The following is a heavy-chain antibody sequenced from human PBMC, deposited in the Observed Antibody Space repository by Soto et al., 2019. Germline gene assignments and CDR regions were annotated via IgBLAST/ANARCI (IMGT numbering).Heavy chain of an antibody. CDR3: ARGGCSGGSCHLDD. Sequence: QVQLQESGPGLVKPSETLSLTCTVSGGSISTYYWSWIRQPPGKGLEWIGYIWYSGGTNYNPSLKSRVTISVDASKTQFSLKLTSVTAADTGVYFCARGGCSGGSCHLDDWGQGTLVTVSS. CDR1: GGSISTYY. V-gene: IGHV4-59*01. CDR2: IWYSGGT. J-gene: IGHJ4*02. D-gene: IGHD2-15*01.